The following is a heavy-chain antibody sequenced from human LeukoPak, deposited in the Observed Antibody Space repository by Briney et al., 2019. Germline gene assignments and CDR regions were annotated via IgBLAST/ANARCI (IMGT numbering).Heavy chain of an antibody. Sequence: PSETLSLTCAVYGGSFSDYYWTWVRQPPGKGLEWIGEINHSGSTKYNPSLKSRVTISVDTSKNQFSLKLSSVTAADTAVYYCARSPYYYDSSGYPVEYWGQGTLVTVSS. J-gene: IGHJ4*02. V-gene: IGHV4-34*01. CDR1: GGSFSDYY. D-gene: IGHD3-22*01. CDR3: ARSPYYYDSSGYPVEY. CDR2: INHSGST.